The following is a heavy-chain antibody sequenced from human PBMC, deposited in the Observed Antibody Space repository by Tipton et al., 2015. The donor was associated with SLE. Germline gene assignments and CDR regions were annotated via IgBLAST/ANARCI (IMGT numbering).Heavy chain of an antibody. V-gene: IGHV4-4*02. Sequence: TLSLTFAVSGGSISSSNWWSWVRQPPGKGLEWIGEIYHRGSTNYNPSLKSRVTISVDKSKNQFSLKLSSVTAADTAVYYCARGHAGVYYYALLYWGQGTLVTVSS. D-gene: IGHD3-22*01. CDR3: ARGHAGVYYYALLY. J-gene: IGHJ4*02. CDR2: IYHRGST. CDR1: GGSISSSNW.